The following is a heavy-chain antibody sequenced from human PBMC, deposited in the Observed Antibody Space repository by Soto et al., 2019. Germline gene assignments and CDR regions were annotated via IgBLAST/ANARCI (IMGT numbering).Heavy chain of an antibody. J-gene: IGHJ6*02. CDR3: ARVDLGYCSSTSCYTFYYYGMDV. D-gene: IGHD2-2*02. V-gene: IGHV1-18*01. CDR2: ISAYNGNT. Sequence: QVQLVQSGAEVKKPGASVKVSCKASGYTFTSYGISWVRQAPGQGLEWMGWISAYNGNTNYAQKLQGRVTMTTDTPTSTAYMELRSLRSDDTAVYYCARVDLGYCSSTSCYTFYYYGMDVWGQGTTVTVSS. CDR1: GYTFTSYG.